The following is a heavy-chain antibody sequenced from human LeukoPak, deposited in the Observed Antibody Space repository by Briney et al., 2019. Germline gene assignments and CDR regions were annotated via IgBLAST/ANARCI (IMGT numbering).Heavy chain of an antibody. Sequence: ASVKVSCNASGVTFSGYSIHWVRQAPGQGLEYVGWIDPDNGRTDYAQKFQGRVTMTRDTSISTAYMDLSMLRSDDTAVYYCASDMAKGPPGELWAQGILVTVTS. CDR3: ASDMAKGPPGEL. D-gene: IGHD5-24*01. CDR2: IDPDNGRT. V-gene: IGHV1-2*02. CDR1: GVTFSGYS. J-gene: IGHJ4*02.